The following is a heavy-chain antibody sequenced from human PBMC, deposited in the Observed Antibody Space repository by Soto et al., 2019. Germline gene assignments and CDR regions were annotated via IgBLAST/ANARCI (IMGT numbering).Heavy chain of an antibody. Sequence: SETLSLTCTVSGGSISSSSYYWGWIRQPPGKGLEWIGSIYYSGTTYYNPSLKSRVTISVDTSKNQFSLKLSTVTAADTAVYYCARNYYDSSGYSFDYWGQGTLVTVSS. V-gene: IGHV4-39*01. J-gene: IGHJ4*02. D-gene: IGHD3-22*01. CDR1: GGSISSSSYY. CDR2: IYYSGTT. CDR3: ARNYYDSSGYSFDY.